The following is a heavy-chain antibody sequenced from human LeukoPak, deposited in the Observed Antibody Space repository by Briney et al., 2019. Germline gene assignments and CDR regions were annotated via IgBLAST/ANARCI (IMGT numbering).Heavy chain of an antibody. D-gene: IGHD6-13*01. CDR2: ISWNSGSI. CDR1: GFTFDDYA. J-gene: IGHJ4*02. V-gene: IGHV3-9*03. CDR3: AKDILGQQLVFDY. Sequence: GGSLRLSCAASGFTFDDYAMHWVRQAPGKGLEWVSGISWNSGSIGYADSVKGRFTISRGNAKNSLYLQMNSLRAEDMALYYCAKDILGQQLVFDYWGQGTLVTVSS.